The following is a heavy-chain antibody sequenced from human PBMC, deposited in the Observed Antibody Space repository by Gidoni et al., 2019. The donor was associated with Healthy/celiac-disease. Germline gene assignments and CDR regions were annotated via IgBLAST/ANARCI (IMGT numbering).Heavy chain of an antibody. CDR2: IYYSGST. Sequence: QLQLQESGPGLVKPSETLSFTCTVSGGSLSSSSYYWGWIRQPPGKGLEWIGSIYYSGSTYYNPSLKSRVTISVDTSKNQFSLKLSSVTAADTAVYYCARHQGDYVGVAEYFQHWGQGTLVTVSS. CDR1: GGSLSSSSYY. J-gene: IGHJ1*01. V-gene: IGHV4-39*01. CDR3: ARHQGDYVGVAEYFQH. D-gene: IGHD4-17*01.